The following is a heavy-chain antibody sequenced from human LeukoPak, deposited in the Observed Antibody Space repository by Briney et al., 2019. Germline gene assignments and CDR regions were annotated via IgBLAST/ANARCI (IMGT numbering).Heavy chain of an antibody. J-gene: IGHJ5*02. V-gene: IGHV3-23*01. CDR2: ISGSGGST. D-gene: IGHD3-10*01. CDR3: AKAPYGSGSYYFNWFDP. CDR1: GFTFSSYA. Sequence: GGSLRLSCAASGFTFSSYAMSWVPQAPGKGLEWVSAISGSGGSTYYADSVKGRFTISRDNSKNTLYLQINSLRAEDTAVYYCAKAPYGSGSYYFNWFDPWGQGTLVTVSS.